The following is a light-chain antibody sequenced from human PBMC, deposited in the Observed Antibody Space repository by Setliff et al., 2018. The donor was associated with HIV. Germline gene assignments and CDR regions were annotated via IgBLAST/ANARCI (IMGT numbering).Light chain of an antibody. CDR2: DVS. J-gene: IGLJ1*01. Sequence: QSALTQPASVSGSPGQSTTISWTGTSSDVGAYNYVSWYQQHPGKAPKLIIYDVSKRPSGVSNRFSGSKSGNTASLTISGLQAEDEADYYCSSYTSSSTYVFGTGTKVTVL. V-gene: IGLV2-14*03. CDR3: SSYTSSSTYV. CDR1: SSDVGAYNY.